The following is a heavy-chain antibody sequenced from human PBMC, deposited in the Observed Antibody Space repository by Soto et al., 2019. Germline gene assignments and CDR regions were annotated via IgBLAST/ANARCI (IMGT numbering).Heavy chain of an antibody. CDR3: ARMDTGYYYGMDV. V-gene: IGHV4-61*01. Sequence: PSETLSLTCTVSGGSVSSESHYWSWIRQPPGKGLEWIGYIYYSGSTNYNPSLKSRVTISVDTSKNQFSLKLSSVPAADTAVYYCARMDTGYYYGMDVWGQGTTVTVSS. CDR1: GGSVSSESHY. J-gene: IGHJ6*02. CDR2: IYYSGST.